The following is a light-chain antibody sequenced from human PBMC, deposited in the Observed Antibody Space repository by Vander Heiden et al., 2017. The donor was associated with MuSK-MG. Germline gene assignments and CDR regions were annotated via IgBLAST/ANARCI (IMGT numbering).Light chain of an antibody. V-gene: IGKV1-13*02. CDR2: DAS. Sequence: AIQLTQSPSSLSASVGDRVTITCRASQGISSALAWYQQKPGKAPKLLIYDASSLESGVPSRFSGSGSGTDFTLTISSLQPEDFATYYCQQFNSYPFFTFGHGTKVDIK. CDR3: QQFNSYPFFT. J-gene: IGKJ3*01. CDR1: QGISSA.